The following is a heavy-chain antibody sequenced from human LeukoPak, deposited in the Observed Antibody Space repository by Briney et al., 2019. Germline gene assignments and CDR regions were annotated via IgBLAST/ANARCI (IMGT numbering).Heavy chain of an antibody. CDR3: ARGGTTGTTWPYYFDY. Sequence: GSLRLSCAASGFTVSSNYMSWVRQAPGKGLEWVSVIYSGGSTYYADSVKGRFTISRDNSKNTLYLQMNSLRAEDTAVYYCARGGTTGTTWPYYFDYWGQGTLVTVSS. CDR2: IYSGGST. J-gene: IGHJ4*02. CDR1: GFTVSSNY. D-gene: IGHD1-1*01. V-gene: IGHV3-53*01.